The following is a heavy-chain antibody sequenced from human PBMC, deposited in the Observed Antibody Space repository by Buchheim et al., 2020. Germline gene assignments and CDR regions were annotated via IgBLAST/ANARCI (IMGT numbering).Heavy chain of an antibody. CDR2: ISYSGST. CDR1: GGSISSGGSY. CDR3: ASYKISNGWYDYMDV. J-gene: IGHJ6*03. Sequence: QVQLQESGPGLVKPSQTLSLTCTVSGGSISSGGSYWTWIRQHPGKGLECIGYISYSGSTYYNPSLKSRLTISVDTSRNQFSLSLSSVTAADTAVYFCASYKISNGWYDYMDVWGKGTT. D-gene: IGHD6-19*01. V-gene: IGHV4-31*03.